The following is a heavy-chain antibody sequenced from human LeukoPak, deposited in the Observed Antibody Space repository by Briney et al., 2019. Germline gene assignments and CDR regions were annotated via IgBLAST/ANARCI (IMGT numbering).Heavy chain of an antibody. CDR1: GFTFSNYG. Sequence: EGSLRLSCAASGFTFSNYGMHWVRQAPGKGLEWVALISFDGSQKYYADSVKGRFTISRDNSKKTVYLQMNSLRPEDTALYYCAKDKLTYYFDYWGQGTLVTVSS. CDR3: AKDKLTYYFDY. CDR2: ISFDGSQK. D-gene: IGHD3-16*01. V-gene: IGHV3-30*02. J-gene: IGHJ4*02.